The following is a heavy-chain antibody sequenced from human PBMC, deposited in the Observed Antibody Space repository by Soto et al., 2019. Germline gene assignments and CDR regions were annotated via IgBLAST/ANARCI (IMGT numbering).Heavy chain of an antibody. D-gene: IGHD2-15*01. V-gene: IGHV5-51*01. J-gene: IGHJ4*02. Sequence: GESLKISCKGSGYSFNNYWIAWVRQMPGKGLEWMGIIFPGDSDTVYSPSFQGQVTISVDKSIGTAYLQWSGLKASDTAIYYCARLLQRCRGGTCPLNTVPDYWGQGTLVTVSS. CDR3: ARLLQRCRGGTCPLNTVPDY. CDR1: GYSFNNYW. CDR2: IFPGDSDT.